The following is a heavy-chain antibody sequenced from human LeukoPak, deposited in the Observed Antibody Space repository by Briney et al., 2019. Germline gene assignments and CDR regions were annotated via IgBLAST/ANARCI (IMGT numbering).Heavy chain of an antibody. J-gene: IGHJ6*02. CDR3: ARVGSRDQNPYYYYGMDV. CDR1: CGNFRHHS. Sequence: CGNVSSKVSCGNFRHHSISRVRQAPGQGLGWMGRMIPLLGIANYAQKFQGRVTITADKSTSTAYMELSSLRSEDTAVYYCARVGSRDQNPYYYYGMDVWGQGTTVTVSS. D-gene: IGHD2-2*03. V-gene: IGHV1-69*04. CDR2: MIPLLGIA.